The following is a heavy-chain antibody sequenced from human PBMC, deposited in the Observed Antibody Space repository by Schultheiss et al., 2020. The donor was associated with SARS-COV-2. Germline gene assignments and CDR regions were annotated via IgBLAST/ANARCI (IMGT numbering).Heavy chain of an antibody. J-gene: IGHJ4*02. D-gene: IGHD3-10*01. CDR2: IYYSGST. Sequence: GSLRLSCAVYGGSFSGYYWGWIRQPPGKGLEWIGYIYYSGSTNYNPSLKSRVTISVDTSKNQFSLKLSSVTAADTAVYYCASGRPVVRGVIVYFDYWGQGTLVTVSS. V-gene: IGHV4-59*12. CDR3: ASGRPVVRGVIVYFDY. CDR1: GGSFSGYY.